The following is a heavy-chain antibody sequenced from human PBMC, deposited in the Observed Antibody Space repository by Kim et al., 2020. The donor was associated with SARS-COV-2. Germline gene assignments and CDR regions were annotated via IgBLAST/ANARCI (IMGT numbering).Heavy chain of an antibody. D-gene: IGHD3-10*01. CDR3: AGTMVRLLSGDGMDV. J-gene: IGHJ6*02. CDR1: GFTFSSYA. V-gene: IGHV3-23*01. CDR2: ISGSGGST. Sequence: GGSLRLSCAASGFTFSSYAMSWVRQAPGKGLEWVSAISGSGGSTYYADSVKGRFTISRDNSKNTLYLQMNSLRAEDTAVYYCAGTMVRLLSGDGMDVWGQGTTVTVSS.